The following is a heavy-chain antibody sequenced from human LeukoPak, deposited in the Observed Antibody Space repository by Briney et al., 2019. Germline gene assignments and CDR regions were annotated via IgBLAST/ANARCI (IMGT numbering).Heavy chain of an antibody. J-gene: IGHJ4*02. CDR3: AKEKARTQLLD. CDR1: GYTFTSYG. V-gene: IGHV1-18*01. Sequence: GASVKLCCKASGYTFTSYGISWVRQAPGQGLEWMGWISAYNGNTNYAQELQGRVTMTTDTSTSTAYMELRSLRSDDTAVYYCAKEKARTQLLDWGQGTLVTVSS. D-gene: IGHD6-6*01. CDR2: ISAYNGNT.